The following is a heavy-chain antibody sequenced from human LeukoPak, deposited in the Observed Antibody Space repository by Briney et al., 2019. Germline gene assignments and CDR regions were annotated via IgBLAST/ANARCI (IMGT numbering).Heavy chain of an antibody. CDR2: IYYSGST. D-gene: IGHD3-10*01. CDR3: ARSWLYFDY. V-gene: IGHV4-59*01. J-gene: IGHJ4*02. CDR1: GGSISSYY. Sequence: SETLSLTCTVSGGSISSYYWSWIRQPPGKGLEWIGYIYYSGSTNCNPSLKSRVTISVDTSKNQFSLKLSSVTAADTAVYYCARSWLYFDYWGQGTLVTVSS.